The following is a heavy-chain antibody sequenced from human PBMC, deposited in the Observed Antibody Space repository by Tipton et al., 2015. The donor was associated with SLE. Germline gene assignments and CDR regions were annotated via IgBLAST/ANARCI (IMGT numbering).Heavy chain of an antibody. CDR3: ARHPSVHYFDY. V-gene: IGHV4-39*01. Sequence: TLSLTCTVSGGSISSSSYYWGWIRQPPGKGLEWIGSIYYSGSTYYNPSLKSRVTISVDTSKNQFSLKLSSVTAADTAVYYCARHPSVHYFDYWGQGALVTVSS. CDR2: IYYSGST. J-gene: IGHJ4*02. CDR1: GGSISSSSYY. D-gene: IGHD1-1*01.